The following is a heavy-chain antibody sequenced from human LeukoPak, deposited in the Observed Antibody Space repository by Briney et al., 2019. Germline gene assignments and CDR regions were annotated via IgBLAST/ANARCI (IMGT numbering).Heavy chain of an antibody. CDR2: INHSGST. V-gene: IGHV4-34*01. J-gene: IGHJ4*02. CDR1: GGSFSGYY. D-gene: IGHD2-15*01. CDR3: ARDGFPVVD. Sequence: PSETLSLTCAVYGGSFSGYYWSWIRQPPGKGLEWIGEINHSGSTNYNPSLKSRVTISVDTSKNQFSLKLSSVTAADTAVYYCARDGFPVVDWGQGTLVTVSS.